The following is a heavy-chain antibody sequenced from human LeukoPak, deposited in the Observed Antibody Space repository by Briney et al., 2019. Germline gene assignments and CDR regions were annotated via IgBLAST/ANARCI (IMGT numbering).Heavy chain of an antibody. CDR3: ATPKYYDFWSGLYYFDY. CDR1: GFAFSSYA. Sequence: GGSLRLSCAASGFAFSSYAMSWVCQAPGKGLEWVSAISGSGGSTYYADSVKGRFTISRDNSKNTLYLQMNSLRAEDTAVYYCATPKYYDFWSGLYYFDYWGQGTLVTVSS. V-gene: IGHV3-23*01. CDR2: ISGSGGST. J-gene: IGHJ4*02. D-gene: IGHD3-3*01.